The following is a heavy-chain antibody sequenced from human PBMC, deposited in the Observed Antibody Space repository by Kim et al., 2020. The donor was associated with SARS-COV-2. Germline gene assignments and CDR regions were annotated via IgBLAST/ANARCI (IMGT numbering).Heavy chain of an antibody. CDR2: IYSGGRT. CDR1: GFTVSSNY. CDR3: ARDRVAAAGNYYYYYGMDV. V-gene: IGHV3-53*01. Sequence: GGSLRLSCAASGFTVSSNYMSWVRQAPGKGLEWVSVIYSGGRTYYADSVKGRFTISRDNSKNTLYLQMNSLRAEDTAVYYCARDRVAAAGNYYYYYGMDVWGQGTPVTVSS. D-gene: IGHD6-13*01. J-gene: IGHJ6*02.